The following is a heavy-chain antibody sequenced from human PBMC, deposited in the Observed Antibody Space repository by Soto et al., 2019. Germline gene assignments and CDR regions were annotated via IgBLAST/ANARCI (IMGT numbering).Heavy chain of an antibody. Sequence: EVQLVESGGGWERLGGSLRLSFPASGSTFENIAMHWFRQAQGKGLGWVSGISWNSGSIGYADSVKGRLTISRDNAKNSLYLQMNSLRAEDTALYYCAKDFWAGYSYGYYDYWGQGTLVTVSS. J-gene: IGHJ4*02. D-gene: IGHD5-18*01. CDR2: ISWNSGSI. CDR1: GSTFENIA. CDR3: AKDFWAGYSYGYYDY. V-gene: IGHV3-9*01.